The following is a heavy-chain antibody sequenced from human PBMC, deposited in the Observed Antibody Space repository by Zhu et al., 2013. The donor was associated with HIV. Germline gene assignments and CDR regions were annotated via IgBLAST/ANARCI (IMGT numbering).Heavy chain of an antibody. CDR2: IIPIFGTA. V-gene: IGHV1-69*01. CDR3: ARGEQDSSSWQGYFDY. CDR1: GGTFSSYA. D-gene: IGHD6-13*01. Sequence: QVQLVQSGAEVKKPGSSVKVSCKASGGTFSSYAISWVRQAPGQGLEWMGGIIPIFGTANYAQKFQGRVTITADESTSTAYMELSSLRSEDTAVYYCARGEQDSSSWQGYFDYWAREPWSPSPQ. J-gene: IGHJ4*02.